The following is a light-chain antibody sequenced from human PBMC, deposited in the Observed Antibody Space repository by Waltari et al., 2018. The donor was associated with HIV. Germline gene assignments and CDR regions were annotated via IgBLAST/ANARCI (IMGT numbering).Light chain of an antibody. Sequence: QSVLTQPPSASGTPGQRVSISCSGSSSNIGSNYVYWYQQLPGTAPKLLCYRKDGRPSGVLDLFSGSKSGTSASLAISGLRSEDVADYYCAAWDDSLSAWVFGGGTKLTVL. CDR2: RKD. V-gene: IGLV1-47*01. CDR1: SSNIGSNY. J-gene: IGLJ3*02. CDR3: AAWDDSLSAWV.